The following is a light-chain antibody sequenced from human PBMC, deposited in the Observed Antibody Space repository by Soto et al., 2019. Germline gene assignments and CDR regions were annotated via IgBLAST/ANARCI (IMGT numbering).Light chain of an antibody. Sequence: EIVLTQSPGPLYLSPGERATLSCRATQSVDSAYLAWYQQKPGQAPTLLIYGVSSRATGIPDRFSGSGSGTDFTLTISRLEPEDFAVYYCQQYGGSPPITFGQGTRLDIK. J-gene: IGKJ5*01. CDR1: QSVDSAY. V-gene: IGKV3-20*01. CDR2: GVS. CDR3: QQYGGSPPIT.